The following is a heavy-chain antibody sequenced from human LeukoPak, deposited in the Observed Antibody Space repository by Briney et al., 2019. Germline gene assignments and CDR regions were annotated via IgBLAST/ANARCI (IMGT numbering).Heavy chain of an antibody. CDR3: AKEAMGGLLWFGELSAFDI. D-gene: IGHD3-10*01. CDR2: ISGSGGST. CDR1: GFTFSSYA. Sequence: GGSLRLSCAASGFTFSSYAMSWVRRAPGKGLEWVSAISGSGGSTYYADSVKGRFTISRDNSKNTLYLQMNSLRAEDTAVYYCAKEAMGGLLWFGELSAFDIWGQGTMVTVSS. V-gene: IGHV3-23*01. J-gene: IGHJ3*02.